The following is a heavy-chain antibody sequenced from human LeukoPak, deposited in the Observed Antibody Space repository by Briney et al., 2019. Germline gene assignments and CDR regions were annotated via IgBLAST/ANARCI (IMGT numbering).Heavy chain of an antibody. CDR3: AKTPPDRDGYRHFDY. Sequence: GGSLRLSCAASEFTFSNFAMSWVRQAPGKGLEWVSTISGSGDNTYYADSVKGRFTISRDNSKNTLSLHMNTLRAEDTAVYYRAKTPPDRDGYRHFDYWGQGTLVTVSS. CDR1: EFTFSNFA. V-gene: IGHV3-23*01. D-gene: IGHD5-24*01. J-gene: IGHJ4*02. CDR2: ISGSGDNT.